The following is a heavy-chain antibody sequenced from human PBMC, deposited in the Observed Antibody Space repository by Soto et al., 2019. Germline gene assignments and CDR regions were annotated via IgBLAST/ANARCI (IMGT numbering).Heavy chain of an antibody. Sequence: EVQLLESGGGLVQPGGSLRLSCAASGFTFSNYAMNWVRQAPGKGLEWVSVISGSGGSTYYADSVKGRFTISRDNSKNTLYLQMNSRRAEDTAVYYCARGSSSWYFDYWGQGTRVTVSS. V-gene: IGHV3-23*01. J-gene: IGHJ4*02. CDR1: GFTFSNYA. D-gene: IGHD6-13*01. CDR2: ISGSGGST. CDR3: ARGSSSWYFDY.